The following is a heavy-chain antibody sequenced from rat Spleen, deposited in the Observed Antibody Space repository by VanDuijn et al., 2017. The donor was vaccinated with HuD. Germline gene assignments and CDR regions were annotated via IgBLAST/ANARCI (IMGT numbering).Heavy chain of an antibody. CDR3: ARRGYNYNWYFDF. CDR1: GFTFSDYY. V-gene: IGHV5-22*01. CDR2: ISYEGSST. J-gene: IGHJ1*01. Sequence: EVQLVESGGGLVQPGRSLKLSCAASGFTFSDYYMAWVRQAPKKGLEWVASISYEGSSTYYGDSVKGRFTISRDNAKSTLYLQMNSLRSEDTATYYCARRGYNYNWYFDFWGPGTMVTVSS. D-gene: IGHD1-4*01.